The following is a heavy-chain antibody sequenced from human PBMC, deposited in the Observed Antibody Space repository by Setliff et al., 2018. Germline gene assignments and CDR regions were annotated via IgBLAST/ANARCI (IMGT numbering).Heavy chain of an antibody. Sequence: GESLKISCKGSGYSFANSWIAWVRQMPGKGLEWMGVIYAGDSDTRYRPSFQGQVTISVDKSISTAYLQWSSLKASDTAMYYCARDSNYDSSGYYSYFDYWGQGALVTVSS. CDR3: ARDSNYDSSGYYSYFDY. V-gene: IGHV5-51*01. D-gene: IGHD3-22*01. J-gene: IGHJ4*02. CDR1: GYSFANSW. CDR2: IYAGDSDT.